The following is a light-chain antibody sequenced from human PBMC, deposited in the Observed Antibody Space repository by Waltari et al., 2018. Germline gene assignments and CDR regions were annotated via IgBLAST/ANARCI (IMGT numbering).Light chain of an antibody. J-gene: IGKJ1*01. CDR3: QHYVRLPAT. CDR1: QSVRWA. CDR2: GAS. V-gene: IGKV3-20*01. Sequence: SCRASQSVRWALGWDKKKPGQAPRLLIFGASNSATGIPDRFSGSGSETDFSLTISRLEPEDFAVYYCQHYVRLPATFGRGTKVEIK.